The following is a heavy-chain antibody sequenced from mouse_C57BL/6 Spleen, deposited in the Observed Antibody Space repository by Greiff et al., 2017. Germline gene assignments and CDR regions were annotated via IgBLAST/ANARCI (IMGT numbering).Heavy chain of an antibody. CDR3: ARAEWCIDV. V-gene: IGHV1-69*01. CDR1: GYTFTSYW. CDR2: IDPSDSYT. Sequence: QVQLQQPGAELVMPGASVKLSCKASGYTFTSYWMHWVKQRPGQGLEWIGEIDPSDSYTNYNQKFKGKSTLTVDKSSSTAYMQLSSLTSEDSAVYYCARAEWCIDVWGTGTTVTVSS. J-gene: IGHJ1*03.